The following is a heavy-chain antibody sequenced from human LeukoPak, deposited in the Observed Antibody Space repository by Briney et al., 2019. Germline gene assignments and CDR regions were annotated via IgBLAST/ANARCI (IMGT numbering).Heavy chain of an antibody. CDR3: AKVLFLRWGGGGRVDY. V-gene: IGHV3-23*01. CDR1: GFTFRTYA. J-gene: IGHJ4*02. CDR2: ISGSGGTT. Sequence: GGSLRLSCAASGFTFRTYAMSWVRQAPGKGLEWVSAISGSGGTTYYADSVKGRFTISRDNSKNMLYLQMNSLRAEDTAVYYCAKVLFLRWGGGGRVDYWGQGTLVTVSS. D-gene: IGHD3-16*01.